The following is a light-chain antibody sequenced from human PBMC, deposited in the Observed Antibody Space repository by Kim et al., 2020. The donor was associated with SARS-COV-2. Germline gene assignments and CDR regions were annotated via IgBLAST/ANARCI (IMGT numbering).Light chain of an antibody. J-gene: IGLJ2*01. Sequence: VSPGKTASLTCSGDKLGHKYACWYQQKPGQSPGLVIYQDSKRPSGIPERFSGSNSGNTATLTISGTQAMDEADYYCQAWDSSTVVFGGGTKLTVL. CDR2: QDS. V-gene: IGLV3-1*01. CDR1: KLGHKY. CDR3: QAWDSSTVV.